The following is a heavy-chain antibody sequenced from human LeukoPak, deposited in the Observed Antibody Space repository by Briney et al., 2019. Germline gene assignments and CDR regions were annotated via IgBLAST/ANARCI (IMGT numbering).Heavy chain of an antibody. D-gene: IGHD5-12*01. V-gene: IGHV1-58*02. CDR2: TVLGSGDT. J-gene: IGHJ4*02. CDR3: AAGFSNHGYIY. CDR1: GLTFRTSA. Sequence: SVKVSRKASGLTFRTSAMQWVRQTRGQGLVWIGWTVLGSGDTNYAQSLKERVAITRDMSTSTAYMELSSLRSEDTAMYYCAAGFSNHGYIYWGQGTLVTVSS.